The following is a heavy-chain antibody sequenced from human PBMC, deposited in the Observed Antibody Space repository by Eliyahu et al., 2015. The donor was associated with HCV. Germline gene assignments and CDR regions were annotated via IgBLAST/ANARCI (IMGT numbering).Heavy chain of an antibody. Sequence: LSCVASGFTFTSYEMNWVRQAPGKGLEWVSYISRSGTTTSYADSVKGRFTISRDNVKNSLYLQMNSLRAEDTAVYYCARWVPDCTSTSCYIATVVSSGYYYGLDVWGQGTTVTVSS. V-gene: IGHV3-48*03. J-gene: IGHJ6*02. CDR2: ISRSGTTT. CDR1: GFTFTSYE. CDR3: ARWVPDCTSTSCYIATVVSSGYYYGLDV. D-gene: IGHD2-2*02.